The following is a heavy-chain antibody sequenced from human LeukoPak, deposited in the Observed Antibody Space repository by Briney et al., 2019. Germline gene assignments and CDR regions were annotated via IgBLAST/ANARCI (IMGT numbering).Heavy chain of an antibody. D-gene: IGHD1-26*01. CDR1: GGSFCGYY. CDR2: INHSGST. J-gene: IGHJ3*02. CDR3: ARGLMGAGSSGAFDI. Sequence: SETLSLTCAVYGGSFCGYYWNWIRQPPGKGLEWIGEINHSGSTNYISSLKSRVTISIDTSKNQFSLKMSSVTAADTAVYYCARGLMGAGSSGAFDIWGQGTLVTVSS. V-gene: IGHV4-34*01.